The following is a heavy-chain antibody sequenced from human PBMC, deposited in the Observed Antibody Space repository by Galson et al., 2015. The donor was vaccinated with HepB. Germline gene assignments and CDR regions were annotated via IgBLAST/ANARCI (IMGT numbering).Heavy chain of an antibody. CDR1: GGSISSSSYY. CDR2: IYYSGST. V-gene: IGHV4-39*07. J-gene: IGHJ4*02. Sequence: ETLSLTCTVSGGSISSSSYYWGWIRQPPGKGLEWIGSIYYSGSTYYNPSLKSRVTISVDKSKNQFSLKLSSVTAADTAVYYCARGNAMLDPPYQGYYFDYWGQGTLVTVSS. D-gene: IGHD3/OR15-3a*01. CDR3: ARGNAMLDPPYQGYYFDY.